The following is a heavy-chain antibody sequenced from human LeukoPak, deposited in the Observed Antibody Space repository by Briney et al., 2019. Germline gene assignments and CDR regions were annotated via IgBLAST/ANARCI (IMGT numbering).Heavy chain of an antibody. CDR1: GFTFSTYP. CDR2: ISYDGSNK. CDR3: ARAYNSGWYVTDY. J-gene: IGHJ4*02. V-gene: IGHV3-30-3*01. D-gene: IGHD6-19*01. Sequence: PGRSLRLSCAASGFTFSTYPMHWVRQAPGKGLEWVAVISYDGSNKYYADSVKGRFTISRDNSKNTLSLQMSSLRAEDTALYYCARAYNSGWYVTDYWGQGTLVTVSS.